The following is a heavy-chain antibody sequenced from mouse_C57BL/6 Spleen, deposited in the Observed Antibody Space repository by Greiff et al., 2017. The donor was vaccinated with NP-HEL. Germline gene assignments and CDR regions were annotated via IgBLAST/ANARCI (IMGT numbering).Heavy chain of an antibody. D-gene: IGHD1-1*01. CDR3: ARGGLYGGAMDY. Sequence: VQLQQSGPVLVKPGASVKMSCKASGYTFTDYYMNWVKQSHGKSLEWIGVINPYNGGTSYNQKFKGKATLTVDKSSSTAYMELNSLTSEDSAVYYCARGGLYGGAMDYWGQGTSVTVSS. J-gene: IGHJ4*01. CDR1: GYTFTDYY. V-gene: IGHV1-19*01. CDR2: INPYNGGT.